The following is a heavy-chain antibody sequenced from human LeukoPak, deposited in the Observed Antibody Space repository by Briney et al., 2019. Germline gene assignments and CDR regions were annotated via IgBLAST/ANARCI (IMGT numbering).Heavy chain of an antibody. Sequence: ASVKVSCKASGYTFTSYAMHWVRQAPGQRLEWMGWINAGNGNTKYSQKFQGRVTITRDTSASTAYMELSSLRSEDTAVCYCARDHLHCSSTSCYTDWFDPWGQGTLVTVSS. CDR3: ARDHLHCSSTSCYTDWFDP. CDR2: INAGNGNT. D-gene: IGHD2-2*02. J-gene: IGHJ5*02. CDR1: GYTFTSYA. V-gene: IGHV1-3*01.